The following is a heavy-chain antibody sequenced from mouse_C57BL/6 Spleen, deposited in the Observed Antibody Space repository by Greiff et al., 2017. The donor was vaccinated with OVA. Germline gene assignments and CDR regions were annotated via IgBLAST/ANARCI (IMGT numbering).Heavy chain of an antibody. CDR3: ARWGDGYSHFDY. J-gene: IGHJ2*01. CDR1: GYAFSSYW. D-gene: IGHD2-3*01. CDR2: IYPGDGDT. Sequence: VQLQQSGAELVKPGASVKISCKASGYAFSSYWMNWVKQRPGKGLEWIGQIYPGDGDTNYNGKFTGQATLTADKSSSTAYMQLSSLTSEDSAVYFCARWGDGYSHFDYWGQGTTLTVSS. V-gene: IGHV1-80*01.